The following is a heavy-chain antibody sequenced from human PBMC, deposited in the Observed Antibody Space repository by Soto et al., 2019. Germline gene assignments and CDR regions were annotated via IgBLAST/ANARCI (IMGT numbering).Heavy chain of an antibody. CDR2: INPNSGGT. Sequence: QVQLVQSGAEVKKPGASVKVSCKASGYTFTGYYMHWVRQAPGQGLEWMGWINPNSGGTNYAQKFQGWVTMTRDTSISSAYMELSRLRSDDTAVYYCAKDAKGDEAPMDYWGQGTLVTVSS. CDR3: AKDAKGDEAPMDY. D-gene: IGHD3-10*01. CDR1: GYTFTGYY. J-gene: IGHJ4*02. V-gene: IGHV1-2*04.